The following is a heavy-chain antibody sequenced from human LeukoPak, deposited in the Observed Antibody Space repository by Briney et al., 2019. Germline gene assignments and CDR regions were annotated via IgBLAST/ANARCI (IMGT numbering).Heavy chain of an antibody. J-gene: IGHJ6*01. CDR1: GGSISRYY. Sequence: SETLSLTCTVSGGSISRYYWTWVRQPAGKGLEWIGRMYVSGTTNYNPSLKSRVTMSVDTSKNQFSLKLTSVTAADTAVYYCASDNYYDSSGYSEGSDVWGQGTTVTVSS. D-gene: IGHD3-22*01. CDR3: ASDNYYDSSGYSEGSDV. CDR2: MYVSGTT. V-gene: IGHV4-4*07.